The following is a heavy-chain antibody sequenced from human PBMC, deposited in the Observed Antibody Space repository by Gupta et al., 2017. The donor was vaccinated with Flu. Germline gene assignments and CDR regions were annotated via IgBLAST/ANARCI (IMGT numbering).Heavy chain of an antibody. CDR2: INAGNGNT. CDR3: ARGWMTLPYYYYYGMDV. D-gene: IGHD1-1*01. CDR1: GYTFTSYA. Sequence: QVQLVQSGAEVKKPGASVKVSCKASGYTFTSYAMHWVRQAPGQRLEWMGWINAGNGNTKYSQKFQGRVTITRDTSASTAYMELSSLRSEDTAVYYCARGWMTLPYYYYYGMDVWGQGTTVTVSS. J-gene: IGHJ6*02. V-gene: IGHV1-3*01.